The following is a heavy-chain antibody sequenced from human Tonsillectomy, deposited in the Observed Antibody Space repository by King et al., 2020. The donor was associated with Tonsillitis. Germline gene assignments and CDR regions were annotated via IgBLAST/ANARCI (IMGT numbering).Heavy chain of an antibody. CDR3: AKKLSGGWFDP. CDR2: ISGSDGGT. V-gene: IGHV3-23*04. CDR1: GFTFRSYA. Sequence: VQLVESGGGLVQPGGSLRLSCAASGFTFRSYAMSWVRQAPGKGLEWVSVISGSDGGTYYADSVKGRFTISRDNSKNTLYLQMNSLRADDTAVYYCAKKLSGGWFDPWGQGTLVTVSS. J-gene: IGHJ5*02. D-gene: IGHD3-16*01.